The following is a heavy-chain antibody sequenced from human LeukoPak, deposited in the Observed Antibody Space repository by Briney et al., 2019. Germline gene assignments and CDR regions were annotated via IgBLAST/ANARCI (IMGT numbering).Heavy chain of an antibody. Sequence: RASVKVSCKASGYTFIDYYMHWVRQAPGQGLEWMGGIIPIFGTANYAQKFQGRVTITTDESTSTAYMELSSLRSEDTAVYYCASGASGGSWFPFDYWGQGTLVTVSS. D-gene: IGHD6-13*01. CDR2: IIPIFGTA. CDR1: GYTFIDYY. J-gene: IGHJ4*02. V-gene: IGHV1-69*05. CDR3: ASGASGGSWFPFDY.